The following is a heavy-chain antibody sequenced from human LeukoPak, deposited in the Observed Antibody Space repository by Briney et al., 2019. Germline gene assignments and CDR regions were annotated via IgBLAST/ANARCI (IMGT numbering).Heavy chain of an antibody. J-gene: IGHJ5*02. D-gene: IGHD3-3*01. Sequence: GGSLRLSCAASGFAFSSYSMNWVRQAPGKGLEWVSSISSSSSYIYYADSVKGRFTISRDNAKNSLYLQMNSLRAEDTAVYYCASGMTLRFLEWLSSWGQGTLVTVSS. CDR2: ISSSSSYI. CDR3: ASGMTLRFLEWLSS. CDR1: GFAFSSYS. V-gene: IGHV3-21*01.